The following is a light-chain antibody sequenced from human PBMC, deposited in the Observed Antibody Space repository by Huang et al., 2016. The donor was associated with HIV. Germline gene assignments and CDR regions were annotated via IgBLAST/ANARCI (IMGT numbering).Light chain of an antibody. V-gene: IGKV3-20*01. CDR3: QQYGTSPWT. J-gene: IGKJ1*01. Sequence: EIVLTQSPGTLSLCPGERATLSCGSSQTVNSNYLAWFHQKPGQSPRLIIYGASTRATGIPDRFSGSGSGTDFTLTISRLEPEDFAMYYCQQYGTSPWTFGQGTKVEV. CDR1: QTVNSNY. CDR2: GAS.